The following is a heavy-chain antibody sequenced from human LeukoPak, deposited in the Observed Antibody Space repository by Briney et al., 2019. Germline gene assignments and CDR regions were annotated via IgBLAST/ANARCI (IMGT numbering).Heavy chain of an antibody. CDR3: ATQSITLVVVISPFDY. V-gene: IGHV3-30*02. CDR2: IQDDGATT. CDR1: GLTFSNFP. D-gene: IGHD3-22*01. Sequence: GGSLRLSCAASGLTFSNFPMHWVRQAPGKGLEWVALIQDDGATTNYVDSVRGRFTISRDNSKSTVYLQMNSLKPDDTAAYYCATQSITLVVVISPFDYWGQGTLVTVSS. J-gene: IGHJ4*02.